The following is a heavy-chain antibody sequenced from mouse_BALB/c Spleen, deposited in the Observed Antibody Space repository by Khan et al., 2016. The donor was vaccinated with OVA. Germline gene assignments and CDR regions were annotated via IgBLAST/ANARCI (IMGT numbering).Heavy chain of an antibody. CDR3: ARDGSRYNYAMDY. V-gene: IGHV3-2*02. J-gene: IGHJ4*01. Sequence: EVQLQESGPGLVKPSQSLSLTCTVTGYSITSDYAWNWIRQFPGNTLEWMGYISYSGSTNYNPSLKSRISITRDTSKNQFILQLNSVTTEDTATYYCARDGSRYNYAMDYWGQGTSDTVSS. CDR2: ISYSGST. D-gene: IGHD2-3*01. CDR1: GYSITSDYA.